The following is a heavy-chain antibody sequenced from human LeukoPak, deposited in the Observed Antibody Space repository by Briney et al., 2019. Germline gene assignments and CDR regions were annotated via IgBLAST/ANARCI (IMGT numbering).Heavy chain of an antibody. V-gene: IGHV3-7*01. D-gene: IGHD6-19*01. Sequence: GGSLRLSCAASGFTFSSYWMSWVRQAPGKGLEWVANIKQDGSEKYYVDSVKGRFTISRDNAKNSLYLQMNSLRAEDTAVYYCARINSYSSGLGYFDDWGQGTLVTVSS. J-gene: IGHJ4*02. CDR2: IKQDGSEK. CDR3: ARINSYSSGLGYFDD. CDR1: GFTFSSYW.